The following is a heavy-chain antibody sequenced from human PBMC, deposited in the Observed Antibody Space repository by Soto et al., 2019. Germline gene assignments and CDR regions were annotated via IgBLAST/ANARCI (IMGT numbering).Heavy chain of an antibody. Sequence: QVQLQESGPGLVKPSETLSLTCTVSGGSISSYYWNWIRQPPGKGLEWIGYIYYNGGSNYNPSLKSRVTISVDTSKSQFSLKLSSVTAADTAVYFCARDLSRGLYVSGNYYGGWIDPWGQGTLVTVSS. CDR3: ARDLSRGLYVSGNYYGGWIDP. J-gene: IGHJ5*02. CDR2: IYYNGGS. CDR1: GGSISSYY. D-gene: IGHD3-10*01. V-gene: IGHV4-59*01.